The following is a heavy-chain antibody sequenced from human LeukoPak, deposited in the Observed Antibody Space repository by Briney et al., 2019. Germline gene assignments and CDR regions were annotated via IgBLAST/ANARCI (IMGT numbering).Heavy chain of an antibody. CDR2: ISYDGSNK. Sequence: GRSLRLSCAASGFTFSSYGMHWVRQAPGKGLEWVAVISYDGSNKYYADSVKGRFTISRDNSKNTLYLQMNSLRAEDTAVYYCAKTLPGSSWPPPGMDVWGQGTTVTVSS. J-gene: IGHJ6*02. V-gene: IGHV3-30*18. CDR1: GFTFSSYG. CDR3: AKTLPGSSWPPPGMDV. D-gene: IGHD6-13*01.